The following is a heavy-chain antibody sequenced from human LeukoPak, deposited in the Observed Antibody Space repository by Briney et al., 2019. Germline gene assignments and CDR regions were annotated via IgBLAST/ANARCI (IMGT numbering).Heavy chain of an antibody. Sequence: GRSLRLSCAASGFTFSSYGMHWVRQAPGKGLEWVAVISYDGSNKYYADSVKGRFTISRDNSKNTLYLQMNSLRAEDTAVYYCAKDPRITIFGVVPPDNWFDPWDQGTLVTVSS. CDR3: AKDPRITIFGVVPPDNWFDP. V-gene: IGHV3-30*18. J-gene: IGHJ5*02. CDR1: GFTFSSYG. CDR2: ISYDGSNK. D-gene: IGHD3-3*01.